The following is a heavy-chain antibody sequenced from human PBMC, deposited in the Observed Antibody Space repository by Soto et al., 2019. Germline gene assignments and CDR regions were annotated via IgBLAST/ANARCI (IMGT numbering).Heavy chain of an antibody. CDR3: AKDSHRSVLRFLEWFGRVPNY. CDR1: GFTFSSYS. Sequence: PGGSLRLSCAASGFTFSSYSMNWVRQAPGKGLEWVSYISSSSSTIYYADSVKGRFTISRDDAKNSLYLQMNSLRDEDTVVYYCAKDSHRSVLRFLEWFGRVPNYWGRGTLVTVSS. CDR2: ISSSSSTI. D-gene: IGHD3-3*01. V-gene: IGHV3-48*02. J-gene: IGHJ4*02.